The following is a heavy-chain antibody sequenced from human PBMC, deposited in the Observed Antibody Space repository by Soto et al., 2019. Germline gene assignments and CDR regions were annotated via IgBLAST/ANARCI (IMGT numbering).Heavy chain of an antibody. CDR2: IWYDGSNK. CDR1: GFTFSSYG. D-gene: IGHD5-12*01. V-gene: IGHV3-33*01. Sequence: ESGGGVVQPGRSLRLSCAASGFTFSSYGMHWVRQAPGKGLEWVAVIWYDGSNKYYADSVKGRFTISRDNSKNTLYLQMNSLRAEDTAVYYCARDEAVATIPYWYFDLWGRGTLVTVSS. J-gene: IGHJ2*01. CDR3: ARDEAVATIPYWYFDL.